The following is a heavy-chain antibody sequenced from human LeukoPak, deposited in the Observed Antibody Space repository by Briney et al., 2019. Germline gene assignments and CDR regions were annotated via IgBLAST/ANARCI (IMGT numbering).Heavy chain of an antibody. V-gene: IGHV3-23*01. CDR3: AKEEGGIAAAGKTPIDY. Sequence: GGSLRLSCAASGFTFSSYAMSWVRQAPGKVLEWVSAISGSGGSTYYADSVKGRFTISRDNSKNTLYLQMNSLRAEDTAVYYCAKEEGGIAAAGKTPIDYWGQGTLVTVSS. J-gene: IGHJ4*02. CDR1: GFTFSSYA. CDR2: ISGSGGST. D-gene: IGHD6-13*01.